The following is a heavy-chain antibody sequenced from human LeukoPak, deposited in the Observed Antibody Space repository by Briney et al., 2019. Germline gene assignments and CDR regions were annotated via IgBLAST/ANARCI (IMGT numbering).Heavy chain of an antibody. J-gene: IGHJ4*02. V-gene: IGHV4-34*01. CDR2: INHSGST. CDR1: GGSFSGYS. Sequence: SETLSLTCAVYGGSFSGYSWSWIRQPPGKGLEWIGEINHSGSTNYNPSLKSRGAISVDTSKNQFSLKLSSVTAADSAVYYCARPRSGYYYVPYYFDYWGQGTLVTVSS. D-gene: IGHD3-22*01. CDR3: ARPRSGYYYVPYYFDY.